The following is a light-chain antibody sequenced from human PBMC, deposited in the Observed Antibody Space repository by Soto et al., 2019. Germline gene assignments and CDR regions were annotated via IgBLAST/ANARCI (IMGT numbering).Light chain of an antibody. V-gene: IGLV3-9*01. Sequence: SYELTQPLSVSVALGQTARITCGGNNIGSKNVHWYQQRPGQAPVVVIYRDSSRPSGIPERFSGSNSGNTATLTISRAQAGDEADYYCATRDDGLSGDWVFGGGTKLTVL. CDR2: RDS. CDR3: ATRDDGLSGDWV. J-gene: IGLJ3*02. CDR1: NIGSKN.